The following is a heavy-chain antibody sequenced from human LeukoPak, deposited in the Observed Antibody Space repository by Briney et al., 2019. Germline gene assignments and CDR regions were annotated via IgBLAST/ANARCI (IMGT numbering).Heavy chain of an antibody. V-gene: IGHV4-59*01. D-gene: IGHD6-19*01. CDR2: IYYSGST. J-gene: IGHJ4*02. CDR1: GGSISNYY. CDR3: ARGAGWYGY. Sequence: RPSETLSLTCTVSGGSISNYYWSWIRQPPGKGLEWIGYIYYSGSTNYNPSLKSRVTISVDTSKNQFSLKLSFVTAADTAVYYCARGAGWYGYWGQGTLVTVSS.